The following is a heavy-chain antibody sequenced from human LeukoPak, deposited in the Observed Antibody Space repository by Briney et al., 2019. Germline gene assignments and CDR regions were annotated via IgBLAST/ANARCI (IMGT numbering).Heavy chain of an antibody. V-gene: IGHV1-8*03. J-gene: IGHJ4*02. CDR2: MSPNSGNT. CDR1: GYTFTNYD. Sequence: ASVKVSCKASGYTFTNYDINWVRQATGQGLEWIGRMSPNSGNTAYAQKFQGRVTFTRDTSTNTAYMELSSLTSEDTAVYYCATPTMRGPSYGYVRLLNWGQGSLVTVSS. D-gene: IGHD5-18*01. CDR3: ATPTMRGPSYGYVRLLN.